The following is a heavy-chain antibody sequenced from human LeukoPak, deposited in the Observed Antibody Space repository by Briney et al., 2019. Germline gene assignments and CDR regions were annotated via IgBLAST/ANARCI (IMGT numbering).Heavy chain of an antibody. V-gene: IGHV3-30*19. Sequence: PGRSLRLSCAASGFTFSSYGMHWVRQAPGKGLEWVAVISYDGSIKYYADSVKGRFTISRDNSKNTLYLQMNSLRAEDTAVYYCARSSVPAARVGYYYYGMDVWGQGTTVTVSS. CDR3: ARSSVPAARVGYYYYGMDV. CDR2: ISYDGSIK. D-gene: IGHD2-2*01. CDR1: GFTFSSYG. J-gene: IGHJ6*02.